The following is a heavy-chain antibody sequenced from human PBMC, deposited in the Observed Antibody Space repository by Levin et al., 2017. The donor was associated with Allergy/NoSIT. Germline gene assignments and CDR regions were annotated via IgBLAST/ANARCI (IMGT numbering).Heavy chain of an antibody. CDR1: GGSISSYY. J-gene: IGHJ4*02. D-gene: IGHD6-13*01. V-gene: IGHV4-59*01. Sequence: PSETLSLTCTVSGGSISSYYWSWIRQPPGKGLEWIGYIYYSGSTNYNPSLKSRVTISVDTSKNQFSLKLSSVTAADTAVYYCARGPIAAAGRGDFDYWGQGTLVTVSS. CDR3: ARGPIAAAGRGDFDY. CDR2: IYYSGST.